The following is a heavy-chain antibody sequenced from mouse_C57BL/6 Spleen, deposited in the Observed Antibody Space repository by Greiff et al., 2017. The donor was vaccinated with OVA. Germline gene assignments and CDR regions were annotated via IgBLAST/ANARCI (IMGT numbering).Heavy chain of an antibody. J-gene: IGHJ1*03. CDR3: ARRDGNYWYFDV. D-gene: IGHD2-1*01. CDR1: GYAFSSYW. CDR2: IYPGDGDT. V-gene: IGHV1-80*01. Sequence: QVQLQQSGAELVKPGASVKISCKASGYAFSSYWMNWVKQRPGKGLEWIGQIYPGDGDTNYNGKFKGKATLTADKSSSTAYMQLSSLTSEDSAVYFCARRDGNYWYFDVWGTGTTVTVFS.